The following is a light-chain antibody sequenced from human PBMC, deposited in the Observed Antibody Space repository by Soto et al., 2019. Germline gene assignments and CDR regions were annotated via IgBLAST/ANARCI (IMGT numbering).Light chain of an antibody. V-gene: IGLV2-14*01. CDR1: SSDVGGYNY. Sequence: QSVLTQPASVSGSPGQSITISCTGTSSDVGGYNYVSWYQQHPGKAPKLMIYDVSNRPSGVSNRFSGYKSGNTASLTISGLQAEDEADYYCSSYTSSSTPVVFGGGTQPTVL. J-gene: IGLJ2*01. CDR3: SSYTSSSTPVV. CDR2: DVS.